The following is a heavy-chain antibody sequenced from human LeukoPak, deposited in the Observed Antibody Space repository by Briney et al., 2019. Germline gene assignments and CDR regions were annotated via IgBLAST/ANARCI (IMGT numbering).Heavy chain of an antibody. D-gene: IGHD3-10*01. CDR2: TYYRSKWYN. V-gene: IGHV6-1*01. CDR3: AREKKEEPVRGINYYYYYMDV. J-gene: IGHJ6*03. CDR1: GDSLSSNSAA. Sequence: SQTLSLTCAISGDSLSSNSAAWNWIRQSPSRGLEWLGRTYYRSKWYNDYAISLKSRISISPDTSKNQFSLKLSSVTAADTAVYYCAREKKEEPVRGINYYYYYMDVWGKGTTVTISS.